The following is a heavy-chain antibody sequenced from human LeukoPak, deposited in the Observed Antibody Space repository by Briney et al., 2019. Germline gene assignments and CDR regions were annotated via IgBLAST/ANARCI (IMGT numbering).Heavy chain of an antibody. CDR2: ISGSGGST. CDR1: GFTFSSYA. D-gene: IGHD3-9*01. Sequence: PGGSLRLSCAASGFTFSSYAMSWVRQAPGKGLKWVSAISGSGGSTHYADSVKGRFTISRDNSKNTLHLQMNSLRAEDTAVYYCAKGDHYDILTGYYIAFDYWGQGTLVTVSS. J-gene: IGHJ4*02. V-gene: IGHV3-23*01. CDR3: AKGDHYDILTGYYIAFDY.